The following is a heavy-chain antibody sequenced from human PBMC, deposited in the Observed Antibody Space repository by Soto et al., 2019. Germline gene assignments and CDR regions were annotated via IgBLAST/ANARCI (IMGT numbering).Heavy chain of an antibody. CDR1: GFTFSKYP. Sequence: PGGSLRLSCATSGFTFSKYPMDWVRQAPGKGLEWVAIISYDGNSKYYADSVKGRFTISRDNSKNTVYLQMNSLRLEETAVYYCARDGNLYGGGDYYYHGMDVWGQGTTVTVSS. J-gene: IGHJ6*02. CDR3: ARDGNLYGGGDYYYHGMDV. D-gene: IGHD4-17*01. V-gene: IGHV3-30-3*01. CDR2: ISYDGNSK.